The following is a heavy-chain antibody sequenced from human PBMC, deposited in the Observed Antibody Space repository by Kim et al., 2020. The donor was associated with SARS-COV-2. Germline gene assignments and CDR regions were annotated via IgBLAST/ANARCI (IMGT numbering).Heavy chain of an antibody. CDR1: GFTFSSYW. CDR2: IKQDGSEK. D-gene: IGHD3-10*01. V-gene: IGHV3-7*01. J-gene: IGHJ4*02. Sequence: GGSLRLSCAASGFTFSSYWMSWVRQAPGKGLEWVANIKQDGSEKYYVDSVKGRFTISRDNAKNSLYLQMNSLRAEDTAVYYCARTGVGSYFDYWGQGTLGTVSP. CDR3: ARTGVGSYFDY.